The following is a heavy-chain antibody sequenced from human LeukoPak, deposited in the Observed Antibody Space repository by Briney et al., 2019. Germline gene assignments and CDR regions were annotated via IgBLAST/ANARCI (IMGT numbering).Heavy chain of an antibody. CDR1: GFTFSSYA. V-gene: IGHV3-23*01. J-gene: IGHJ6*02. CDR3: AKRLGPLLDYYYGMDV. CDR2: ISGSGGST. Sequence: PGGSLRLSCAASGFTFSSYAMSWVRQAPGKGLEWVSAISGSGGSTYYADSVKGRFTISRDNSKNTLYLQMNSLRAEDTAVYYCAKRLGPLLDYYYGMDVWGQGTTVTVSS. D-gene: IGHD2-15*01.